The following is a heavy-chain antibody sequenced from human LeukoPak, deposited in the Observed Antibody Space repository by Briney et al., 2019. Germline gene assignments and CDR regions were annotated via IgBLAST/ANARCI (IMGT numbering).Heavy chain of an antibody. CDR1: GYPIRIGYY. Sequence: PSETLSLTCTVSGYPIRIGYYWGWIRQPPGKGLEWIGSFYQSGNTYYNPSLKSRVTISVDTSENQFSLRLNSVTAADTAVYYCARTKVTYSGSYYFDYWGQGTLVTVSS. CDR2: FYQSGNT. J-gene: IGHJ4*02. CDR3: ARTKVTYSGSYYFDY. D-gene: IGHD1-26*01. V-gene: IGHV4-38-2*02.